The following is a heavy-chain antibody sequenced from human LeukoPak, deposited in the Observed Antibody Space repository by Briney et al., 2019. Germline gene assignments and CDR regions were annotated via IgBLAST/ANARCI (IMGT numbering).Heavy chain of an antibody. V-gene: IGHV3-30*18. CDR2: ISSDGSDK. CDR3: EKGDSGDFYLDC. Sequence: PGGSLRLSCAASGFTFSDYDIHWVRQAPGKGLEWVAVISSDGSDKSYADSVKGRFTISRDNSKNTLCLQLHSLSAEDTAVYYCEKGDSGDFYLDCWGQGTLVTVSS. CDR1: GFTFSDYD. D-gene: IGHD2-21*01. J-gene: IGHJ4*02.